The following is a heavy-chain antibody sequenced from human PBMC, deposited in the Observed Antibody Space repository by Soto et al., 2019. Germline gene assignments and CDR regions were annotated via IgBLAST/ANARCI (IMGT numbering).Heavy chain of an antibody. CDR1: GYTFTSYG. V-gene: IGHV1-18*04. CDR3: ARLRTSLIAAAGIYNWFDP. CDR2: ISAYNGNT. Sequence: QVQLVQSGAEVKKPGASVKVSCKASGYTFTSYGISWVRQAPGQGLEWMGWISAYNGNTKYAQKLQGRVTMTTDTSTSTAYMELRSLRSDDTAVYYCARLRTSLIAAAGIYNWFDPWGQGTLVTVSS. D-gene: IGHD6-13*01. J-gene: IGHJ5*02.